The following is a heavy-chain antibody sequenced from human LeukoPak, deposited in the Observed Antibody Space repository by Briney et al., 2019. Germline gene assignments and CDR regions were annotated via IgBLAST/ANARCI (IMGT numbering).Heavy chain of an antibody. D-gene: IGHD5-24*01. CDR1: GYTFTGYY. CDR3: ARGRWEDGYKKWGLMDV. Sequence: GASVKVSCKASGYTFTGYYMHWVRQAPRQGLGWMGQINPNSGGTNYAQKFQGRVTMTRATSISTAYMELSRLRSDDTAVYYCARGRWEDGYKKWGLMDVWGKGTTVTVSS. V-gene: IGHV1-2*06. CDR2: INPNSGGT. J-gene: IGHJ6*04.